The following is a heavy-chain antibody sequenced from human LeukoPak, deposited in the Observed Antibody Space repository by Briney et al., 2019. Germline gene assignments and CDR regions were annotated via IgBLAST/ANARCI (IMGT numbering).Heavy chain of an antibody. CDR3: AKSVGTDYLDY. J-gene: IGHJ4*02. CDR1: GFTFGTYS. D-gene: IGHD7-27*01. V-gene: IGHV3-21*01. Sequence: PGGSLRLSCVASGFTFGTYSMNWVRQAPGKGLEWVSSISSSSSYIYYADSVKGRFTISRDNAKNSLYLQMNSLRAEDTAVYYCAKSVGTDYLDYWGQGTLVTVSS. CDR2: ISSSSSYI.